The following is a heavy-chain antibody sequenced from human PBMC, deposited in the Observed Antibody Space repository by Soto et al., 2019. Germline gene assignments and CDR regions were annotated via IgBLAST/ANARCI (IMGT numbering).Heavy chain of an antibody. D-gene: IGHD2-8*01. Sequence: GGSLRLSCAVSGFTFSSYSMNWVRQAPGKGLEWVSSISSGGTYIYYADSVKGRFTTSRDTAKNSLYLQMNSLRAEDTAVYYCARELTVAVPYDYWGQGTLVTVSS. CDR1: GFTFSSYS. V-gene: IGHV3-21*01. CDR2: ISSGGTYI. J-gene: IGHJ4*02. CDR3: ARELTVAVPYDY.